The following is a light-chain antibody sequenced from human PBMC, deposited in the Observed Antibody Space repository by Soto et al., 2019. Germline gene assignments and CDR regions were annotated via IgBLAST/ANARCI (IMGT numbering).Light chain of an antibody. CDR2: GNN. CDR3: AAWDDSLNGHVV. Sequence: QSVLTQPPTASGTPGQRVTISCSGSSSNIGSNTVNWYQQLPGTAPKLLTYGNNQRPSGVPDRFSGSKSGTSASLAISGLQSEDEADYYCAAWDDSLNGHVVFGGGTKLTVL. V-gene: IGLV1-44*01. J-gene: IGLJ2*01. CDR1: SSNIGSNT.